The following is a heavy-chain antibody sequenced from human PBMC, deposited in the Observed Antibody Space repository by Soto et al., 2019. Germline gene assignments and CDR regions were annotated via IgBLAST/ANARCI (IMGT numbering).Heavy chain of an antibody. Sequence: QVQLVESGGGVVQPGGSRGSPCAASGFTSKNLPFPWFPRPQGKGWGFLPVLAKDGRNAFYRDSVKARFTISRDNSKNTLYLHMNSLRSEDTGVYYCARGDREDILVVVGARPGEYGIDIWGQGTTVTVSS. V-gene: IGHV3-30*04. D-gene: IGHD2-15*01. J-gene: IGHJ6*02. CDR3: ARGDREDILVVVGARPGEYGIDI. CDR1: GFTSKNLP. CDR2: LAKDGRNA.